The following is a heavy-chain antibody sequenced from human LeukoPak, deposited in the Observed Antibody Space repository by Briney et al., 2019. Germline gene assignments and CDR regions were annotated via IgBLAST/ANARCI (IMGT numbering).Heavy chain of an antibody. Sequence: GSLRLSCAASGFTFSSYTMTWVRQPPGKGLEWIGEINHSGSTNYNPSLKSRVTISVDTSKNQFSLKLSSVTAADTAVYYCARFGPIVVLPAADYYHYYGMDVWGQGTTVTVSS. CDR1: GFTFSSYT. D-gene: IGHD2-2*01. V-gene: IGHV4-34*01. CDR3: ARFGPIVVLPAADYYHYYGMDV. CDR2: INHSGST. J-gene: IGHJ6*02.